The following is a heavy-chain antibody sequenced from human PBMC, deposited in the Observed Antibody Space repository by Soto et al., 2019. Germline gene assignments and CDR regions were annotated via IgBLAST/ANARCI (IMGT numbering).Heavy chain of an antibody. J-gene: IGHJ1*01. CDR2: IIPILGIA. CDR3: ARGCSSTSCYALGYFQH. Sequence: QVQLVQSGAEVKKPGSSVKVSCKASGGTFSSYTISWVRQAPGQGLEWMGRIIPILGIANYAQKFQGRVTITAXXSXSXXYMELSSLRSEDTAVYYCARGCSSTSCYALGYFQHWGQGTLVTVSS. V-gene: IGHV1-69*02. CDR1: GGTFSSYT. D-gene: IGHD2-2*01.